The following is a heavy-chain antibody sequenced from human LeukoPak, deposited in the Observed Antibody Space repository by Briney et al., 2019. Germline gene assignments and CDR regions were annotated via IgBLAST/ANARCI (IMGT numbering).Heavy chain of an antibody. Sequence: KPSETLSLTCTVSGDSISTSSYYWGWIRQPPGKGLEWIGSVFFSGNTYYEPSLKSRVTISVATSTNQFSLNVRSVSAADTAVYYCTRDPSRSCAGGNCFSSWGQGTLVIASS. J-gene: IGHJ5*02. CDR3: TRDPSRSCAGGNCFSS. CDR2: VFFSGNT. V-gene: IGHV4-39*07. CDR1: GDSISTSSYY. D-gene: IGHD2-15*01.